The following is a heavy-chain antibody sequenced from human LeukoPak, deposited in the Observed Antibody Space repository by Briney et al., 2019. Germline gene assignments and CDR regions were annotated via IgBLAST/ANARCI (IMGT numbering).Heavy chain of an antibody. CDR3: ARAQGAGSSSPFDY. Sequence: PSGTLSLTCAVSGGSISSSNWWSWVRQPPGKGLEWVGFIRYDGYNKYFYADSVKGKYFYADSVKGRFTISRDNSKNTLYLQMNSLRPEDTAVFHCARAQGAGSSSPFDYWGQGTLVTVSS. J-gene: IGHJ4*02. CDR2: IRYDGYNK. D-gene: IGHD6-6*01. V-gene: IGHV3-30*02. CDR1: GGSISSSN.